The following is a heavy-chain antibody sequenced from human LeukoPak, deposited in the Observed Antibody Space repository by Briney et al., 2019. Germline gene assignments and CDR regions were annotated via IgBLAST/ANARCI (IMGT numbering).Heavy chain of an antibody. J-gene: IGHJ6*02. V-gene: IGHV3-23*01. CDR3: ARDIAYDFWSGYYSPHYYYYYGMDV. D-gene: IGHD3-3*01. Sequence: GGSLRLSCAASGFTFSSYAMSWVRQAPGKGLEWVSAISGSGGSTYYADSVKGRFTISRDNSKNTLYLQMNSLRAEDTAVYYCARDIAYDFWSGYYSPHYYYYYGMDVWGQGTTVTVSS. CDR2: ISGSGGST. CDR1: GFTFSSYA.